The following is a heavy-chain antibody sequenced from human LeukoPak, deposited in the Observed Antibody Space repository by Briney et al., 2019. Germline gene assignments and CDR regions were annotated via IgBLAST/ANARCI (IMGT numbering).Heavy chain of an antibody. V-gene: IGHV3-23*01. Sequence: GGSLRLSCVASGIAFRNYAMTWVRQAPGKGLEWVSSITGSGTTTRYADSVKGRFTISRDNSVGTLYLQLNSLSAEDTAVYYCAIDPNGDYIGAFDFWGQGTKVTASS. CDR3: AIDPNGDYIGAFDF. CDR2: ITGSGTTT. CDR1: GIAFRNYA. J-gene: IGHJ3*01. D-gene: IGHD4-17*01.